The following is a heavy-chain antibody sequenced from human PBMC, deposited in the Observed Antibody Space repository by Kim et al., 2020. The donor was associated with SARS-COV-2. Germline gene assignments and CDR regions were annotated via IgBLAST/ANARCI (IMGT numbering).Heavy chain of an antibody. CDR1: GFTFSSYS. CDR3: AREDGSGSYYRSGH. D-gene: IGHD3-10*01. Sequence: GGSLRLSCAASGFTFSSYSMNWVRQAPGKGLEWVSYISSSSSTIYYADSVKGRFTISRDNAKNSLYLQMNSLRAEDTAVYYCAREDGSGSYYRSGHWGQGTLVTVSS. J-gene: IGHJ4*02. V-gene: IGHV3-48*04. CDR2: ISSSSSTI.